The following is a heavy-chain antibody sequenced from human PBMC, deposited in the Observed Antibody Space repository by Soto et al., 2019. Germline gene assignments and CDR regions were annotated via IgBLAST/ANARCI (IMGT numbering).Heavy chain of an antibody. J-gene: IGHJ6*02. Sequence: SVSNAWMKWVRQAPGKGLEWVGRIKSKTDGGTTDYAAPVKGRFTISRDDSKNTLYLQMNSLKTEDTAVYYCTMVVPAAHYYYYYGMDVWGQGTTVTVSS. CDR1: SVSNAW. CDR3: TMVVPAAHYYYYYGMDV. CDR2: IKSKTDGGTT. D-gene: IGHD2-2*01. V-gene: IGHV3-15*07.